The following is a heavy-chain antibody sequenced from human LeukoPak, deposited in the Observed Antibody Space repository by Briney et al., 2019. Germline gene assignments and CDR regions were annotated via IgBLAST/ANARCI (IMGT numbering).Heavy chain of an antibody. V-gene: IGHV3-23*01. CDR1: GFTFSNYA. D-gene: IGHD2-15*01. CDR3: AKAYLLGYCSGGICYSGVDYLDY. CDR2: ISGSGGST. J-gene: IGHJ4*02. Sequence: PGGSLRLSCVVSGFTFSNYAMCWVRQAPGKGLEWFSAISGSGGSTYYADSVKGRFTISRDNSKNTLYLQMNSLRAEDTALYYCAKAYLLGYCSGGICYSGVDYLDYWGQGTLVTVSS.